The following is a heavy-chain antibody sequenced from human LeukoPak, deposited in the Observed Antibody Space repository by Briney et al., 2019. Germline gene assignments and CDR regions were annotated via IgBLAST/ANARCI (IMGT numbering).Heavy chain of an antibody. Sequence: GGSLRLSCAASGFTFSSYEMNWVRQAPGKGLEWVSYISSSGSTIYYADSVKGRFTISRDNAKNSLYLQMNSLRAEDTAVYYCARRAYYDSSGALGNAGLWGQGTLVTVSS. V-gene: IGHV3-48*03. CDR2: ISSSGSTI. J-gene: IGHJ4*02. CDR1: GFTFSSYE. D-gene: IGHD3-22*01. CDR3: ARRAYYDSSGALGNAGL.